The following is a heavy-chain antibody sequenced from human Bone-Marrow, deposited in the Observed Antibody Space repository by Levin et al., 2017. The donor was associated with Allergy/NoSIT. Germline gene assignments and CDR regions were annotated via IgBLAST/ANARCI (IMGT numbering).Heavy chain of an antibody. CDR2: IKTRAYGATT. CDR3: TRSPHRGVYFYHLYYMDV. J-gene: IGHJ6*03. V-gene: IGHV3-49*04. Sequence: SCTTSGFTFADYAMSWVRQSPGRGLEWVSFIKTRAYGATTEYAASVKGRFTISRDDSNNMVYLQMNSLKSEDTAVYYCTRSPHRGVYFYHLYYMDVWGTGTTVAVSS. CDR1: GFTFADYA.